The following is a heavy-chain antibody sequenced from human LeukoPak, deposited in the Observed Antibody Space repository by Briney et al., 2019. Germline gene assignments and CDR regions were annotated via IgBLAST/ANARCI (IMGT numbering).Heavy chain of an antibody. V-gene: IGHV3-23*01. CDR3: AKIDPHGAYSRD. Sequence: GGSLRLSCAASGFTFSSYAMTWVRLAPGKGLECVSSVDNSGFNTFYVDSVKGRFTISRDNSKNTLFLQMNSLRAADTALYYCAKIDPHGAYSRDSGQGTLVTVSS. CDR1: GFTFSSYA. D-gene: IGHD4-11*01. J-gene: IGHJ4*02. CDR2: VDNSGFNT.